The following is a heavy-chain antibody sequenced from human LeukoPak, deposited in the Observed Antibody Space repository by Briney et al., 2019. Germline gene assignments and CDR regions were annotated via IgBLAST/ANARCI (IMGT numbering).Heavy chain of an antibody. Sequence: GGSLRLSCSASGYTLSSYAMRWVRQAPGKGLEWVSAISGSGGSKYYADSVKGRFTISRDNSKNTPYLQMNSRRAEDTAVYYCAKEGSIYSSGWYGGFDYWGQGTLVTVSS. CDR3: AKEGSIYSSGWYGGFDY. CDR1: GYTLSSYA. V-gene: IGHV3-23*01. D-gene: IGHD6-19*01. CDR2: ISGSGGSK. J-gene: IGHJ4*02.